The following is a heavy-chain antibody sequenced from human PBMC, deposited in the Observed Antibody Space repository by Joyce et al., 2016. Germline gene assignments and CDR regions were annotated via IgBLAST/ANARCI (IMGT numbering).Heavy chain of an antibody. J-gene: IGHJ4*02. D-gene: IGHD5-12*01. CDR2: HSPYNGQT. Sequence: QVQLEQSGAEVKKPGASVRVSCRSSGYTFNTFGITWVRQAPGQGLEWIGWHSPYNGQTKYSQKFQDRVTMTTDTSRSAAYLELRSLRSGDTAVYYCARDGYRYSGAYYSDYWGQGTLVTVSS. CDR3: ARDGYRYSGAYYSDY. V-gene: IGHV1-18*01. CDR1: GYTFNTFG.